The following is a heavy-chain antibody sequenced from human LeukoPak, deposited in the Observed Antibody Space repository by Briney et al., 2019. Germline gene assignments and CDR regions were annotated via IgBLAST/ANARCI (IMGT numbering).Heavy chain of an antibody. CDR1: GYSFSSYW. CDR3: ARERWNSATYWYYGMDV. J-gene: IGHJ6*02. D-gene: IGHD1/OR15-1a*01. V-gene: IGHV5-51*01. CDR2: IYPGDSDT. Sequence: GESLKISCKGSGYSFSSYWVAWVRQMPGKGLEGIGIIYPGDSDTRYSPSLQGQVTISADKSISTAYLQWSSLKASDTAIYYCARERWNSATYWYYGMDVWGQGTTVTVSS.